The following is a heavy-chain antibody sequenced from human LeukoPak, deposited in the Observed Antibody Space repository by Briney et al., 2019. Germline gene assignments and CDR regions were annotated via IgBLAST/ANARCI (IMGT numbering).Heavy chain of an antibody. J-gene: IGHJ4*02. Sequence: GRSLRLSCAASGFTFSNAWMSWARQAPGKGLVWVSRIKGDGSSTSYADSVKGRFTISRDNAKNTLYLQMNSLRAEDTAVYYCARDGYSFGHDFDYWGQGTLVTVSS. V-gene: IGHV3-74*01. CDR3: ARDGYSFGHDFDY. D-gene: IGHD5-18*01. CDR2: IKGDGSST. CDR1: GFTFSNAW.